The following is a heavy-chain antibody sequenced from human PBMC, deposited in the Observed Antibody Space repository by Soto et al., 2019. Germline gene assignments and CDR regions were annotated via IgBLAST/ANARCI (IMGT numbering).Heavy chain of an antibody. J-gene: IGHJ6*02. V-gene: IGHV3-15*01. CDR2: IKSKTDGGTT. CDR3: TTDPAHYDILTGYNYYYGMDV. D-gene: IGHD3-9*01. Sequence: GGSLRLSCAASGFTFSNAWMSWVRQAPGKGLEWVGRIKSKTDGGTTDYAAPVKGRFTISRDDSKNTLYLQMNSLKTEDTAVYYCTTDPAHYDILTGYNYYYGMDVWGQGTTVTVSS. CDR1: GFTFSNAW.